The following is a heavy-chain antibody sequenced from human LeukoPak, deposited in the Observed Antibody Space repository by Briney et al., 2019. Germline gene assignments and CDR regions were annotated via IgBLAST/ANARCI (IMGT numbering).Heavy chain of an antibody. J-gene: IGHJ3*02. D-gene: IGHD3-22*01. CDR2: ITPIFGTA. CDR1: GRTFSSYA. V-gene: IGHV1-69*01. CDR3: ARESYDYYDSSGYYTNDAFDI. Sequence: SVKVSCKASGRTFSSYAISWVRQAPGQGLEWMGGITPIFGTANYAQKFQGRVTITADESTSIAYMELSSLRSEDTAVYYCARESYDYYDSSGYYTNDAFDIWGQGTMVTVSS.